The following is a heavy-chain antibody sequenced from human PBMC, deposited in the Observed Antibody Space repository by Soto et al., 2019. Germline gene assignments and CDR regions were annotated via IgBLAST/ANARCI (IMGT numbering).Heavy chain of an antibody. V-gene: IGHV4-61*05. CDR3: VGSPGGLGWFDP. Sequence: PSETLSLTCTVSGGSISSTTYCWGWIRQPPGKGLEWIGYLYYSGSSTYNPSLRSRVTISVDTPKNQISLKLNSVTAADTAVYFCVGSPGGLGWFDPWGLGILVTVSS. CDR1: GGSISSTTYC. J-gene: IGHJ5*02. D-gene: IGHD6-19*01. CDR2: LYYSGSS.